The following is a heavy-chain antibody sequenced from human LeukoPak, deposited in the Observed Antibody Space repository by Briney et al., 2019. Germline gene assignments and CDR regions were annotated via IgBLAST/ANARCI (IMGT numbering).Heavy chain of an antibody. CDR2: IWYDGSKK. V-gene: IGHV3-33*06. D-gene: IGHD1-26*01. CDR3: AKDRQVGTFDY. J-gene: IGHJ4*02. CDR1: GLTFSGSG. Sequence: GSLRLSGVVSGLTFSGSGFHWVRQAPGKGLEWVAIIWYDGSKKYYADSVKGRFTIPKDDSKDTVYLQMNSLRAEDTAVYYWAKDRQVGTFDYWGQGTLVPVPS.